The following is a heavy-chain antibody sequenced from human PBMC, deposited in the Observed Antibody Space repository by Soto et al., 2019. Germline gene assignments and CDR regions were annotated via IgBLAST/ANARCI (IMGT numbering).Heavy chain of an antibody. CDR3: ARGGDPDY. CDR2: IQSDGSSP. CDR1: AFTFNYYW. J-gene: IGHJ4*02. V-gene: IGHV3-74*01. Sequence: EVQLVESGGSLVQPGGSLRLSCVASAFTFNYYWMHWVRQAPGKGLVWVSRIQSDGSSPDYVDSVKGRFTISRDNAKNTLYLQMNNLRAEDTAVYYCARGGDPDYWGQGTLVTVSS. D-gene: IGHD2-21*02.